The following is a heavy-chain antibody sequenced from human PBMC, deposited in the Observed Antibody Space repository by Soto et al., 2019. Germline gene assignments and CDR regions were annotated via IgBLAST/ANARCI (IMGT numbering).Heavy chain of an antibody. J-gene: IGHJ6*03. Sequence: SETLSLTCTVSGGSISSYYWSWIRQPPGKGLEWIGYIYYSGSTNYNPSLKSRVTISVDTSKNQFSLKLSSVTAADTAVYYCATSSLNCTNAVCYRSLRRYYYMDVWGKGTTVTVSS. CDR3: ATSSLNCTNAVCYRSLRRYYYMDV. V-gene: IGHV4-59*01. CDR1: GGSISSYY. CDR2: IYYSGST. D-gene: IGHD2-8*01.